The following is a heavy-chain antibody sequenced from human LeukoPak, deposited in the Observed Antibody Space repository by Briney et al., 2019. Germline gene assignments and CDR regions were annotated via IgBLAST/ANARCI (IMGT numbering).Heavy chain of an antibody. CDR3: ARRGQWLVRAYFDY. CDR1: GSSISSGYY. CDR2: NYHSGST. V-gene: IGHV4-38-2*02. J-gene: IGHJ4*02. D-gene: IGHD6-19*01. Sequence: SETLSLTCTVSGSSISSGYYWGWIRQPPGKGLEWIGNNYHSGSTDYNPSLKSRVTISVDTSKNQFSLKLSSVTAEDTAVYNCARRGQWLVRAYFDYWGRGTLVTVSS.